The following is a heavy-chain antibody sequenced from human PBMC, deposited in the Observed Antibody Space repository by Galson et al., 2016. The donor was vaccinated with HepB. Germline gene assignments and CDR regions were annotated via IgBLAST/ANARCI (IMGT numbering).Heavy chain of an antibody. CDR1: GFSLNTTGVA. CDR3: SHIPQTGTAAFDP. V-gene: IGHV2-5*02. J-gene: IGHJ5*02. CDR2: IDWDGDK. Sequence: PALVKPTQTLTLTCTFSGFSLNTTGVAVGWIRQPPGKALEWLALIDWDGDKRYRPSLKSRLTITKDNSQNPVVLTLTDMDPVDTGTYFCSHIPQTGTAAFDPWGQGALVTVSS. D-gene: IGHD1-7*01.